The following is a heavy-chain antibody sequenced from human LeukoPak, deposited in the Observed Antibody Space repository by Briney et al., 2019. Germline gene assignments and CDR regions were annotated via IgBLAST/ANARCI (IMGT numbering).Heavy chain of an antibody. CDR2: IYSGGAT. CDR3: ARDREGP. Sequence: GGSLRLSCAASGFTVSNNYMRWVRQAPGKGLEWVSSIYSGGATKYADSVKGRFTISRDNSKITLYLQMNSLRPEDTAVYYCARDREGPWGKGTLVTVSS. J-gene: IGHJ5*02. V-gene: IGHV3-53*01. CDR1: GFTVSNNY. D-gene: IGHD1-26*01.